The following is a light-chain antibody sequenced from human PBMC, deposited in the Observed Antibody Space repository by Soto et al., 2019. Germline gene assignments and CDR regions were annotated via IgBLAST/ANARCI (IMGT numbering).Light chain of an antibody. V-gene: IGKV3-20*01. CDR3: QQYGSSQYT. CDR1: QSVNNNY. CDR2: GAS. Sequence: EIVLTQSPGTLSLSPGERATLSCRASQSVNNNYLAWYQQKPGQAPRLLIYGASSMATGIPDRFSGSGSGTDFTLTISRLEPEDFAMYYCQQYGSSQYTFGQGTKLQIK. J-gene: IGKJ2*01.